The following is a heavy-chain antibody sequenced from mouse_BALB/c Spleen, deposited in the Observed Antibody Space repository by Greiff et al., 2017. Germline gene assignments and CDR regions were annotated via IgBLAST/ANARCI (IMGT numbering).Heavy chain of an antibody. Sequence: LQESGAELVRPGVSVKISCKGSGYTFTDYAMHWVKQSHAKSLEWIGVISTYYGDASYNQKFKGKATMTVDKSSSTAYMELARLTSEDSAIYYCAREGVRRGYYAMDYWGQGTSVTVSS. CDR3: AREGVRRGYYAMDY. J-gene: IGHJ4*01. V-gene: IGHV1S137*01. CDR2: ISTYYGDA. CDR1: GYTFTDYA. D-gene: IGHD1-2*01.